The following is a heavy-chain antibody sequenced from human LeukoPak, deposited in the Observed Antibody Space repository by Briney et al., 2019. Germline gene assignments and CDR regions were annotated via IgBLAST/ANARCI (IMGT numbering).Heavy chain of an antibody. CDR1: GGSISSYY. Sequence: SETLSLTCTVSGGSISSYYWSWIRQPPGKGLEWIGYIYYSGSTNYNPSLKSRVTISVDTSKNQFSLKLSSVTAADTAVYYCARVGDLPVSSYYYDSSGAAYMDVWGKGTTVTVSS. CDR3: ARVGDLPVSSYYYDSSGAAYMDV. CDR2: IYYSGST. D-gene: IGHD3-22*01. J-gene: IGHJ6*03. V-gene: IGHV4-59*12.